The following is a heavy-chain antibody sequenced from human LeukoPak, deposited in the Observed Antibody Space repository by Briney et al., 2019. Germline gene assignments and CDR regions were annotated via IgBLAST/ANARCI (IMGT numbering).Heavy chain of an antibody. CDR1: GGSISSSSYY. CDR2: IYYSGSM. CDR3: ARTESYDILTGYWYFDC. J-gene: IGHJ4*02. D-gene: IGHD3-9*01. V-gene: IGHV4-39*01. Sequence: SETLSLTCSVSGGSISSSSYYWGWIRQPPGKGLEWIGSIYYSGSMYYNPSLKSRLTIFVDASKNQFSLKLSSVTAADTAVYYCARTESYDILTGYWYFDCWGQGILVTVSS.